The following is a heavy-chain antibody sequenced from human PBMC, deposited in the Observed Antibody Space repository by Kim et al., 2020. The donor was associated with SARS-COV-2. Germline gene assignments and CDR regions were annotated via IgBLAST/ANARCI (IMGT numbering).Heavy chain of an antibody. J-gene: IGHJ4*02. CDR1: GFTFSSYS. V-gene: IGHV3-48*02. CDR3: ARVGRSYGWENNYFDY. Sequence: GGSLRLSCAASGFTFSSYSMNWVRQAPGKGLEWVSYISSSSSTIYYADSVKGRFTISRDNAKNSLYLQMNSLRDEDTAVYYCARVGRSYGWENNYFDYWGQGTLVTVSS. CDR2: ISSSSSTI. D-gene: IGHD3-10*01.